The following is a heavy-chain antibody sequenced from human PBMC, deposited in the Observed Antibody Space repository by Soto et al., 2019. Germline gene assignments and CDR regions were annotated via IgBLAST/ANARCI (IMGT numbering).Heavy chain of an antibody. CDR3: AKTGAGYCSSTSCPNLYYYYYYMDV. D-gene: IGHD2-2*01. CDR2: ISGSGGST. V-gene: IGHV3-23*01. Sequence: SGFTFSSYAMSWVRQAPGKGLEWVSAISGSGGSTYYADSVKGRFTISRDNSKNTLYLQMNSLRAEDTAVYYCAKTGAGYCSSTSCPNLYYYYYYMDVWGKGTTVTVSS. CDR1: GFTFSSYA. J-gene: IGHJ6*03.